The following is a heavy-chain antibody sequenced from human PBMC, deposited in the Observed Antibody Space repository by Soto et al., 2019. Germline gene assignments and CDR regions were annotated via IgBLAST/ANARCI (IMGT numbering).Heavy chain of an antibody. CDR3: ARVLDCSGGSCYFGFDY. V-gene: IGHV1-69*01. Sequence: QVQLVPSGAEVKKPGSSVKVSCKASGGTFSSYAISWVRQAPGQGLEWMGGIIPIFGTANYAQKFQGRVTITADESTSTAYMELSSLRSEDTAVYYCARVLDCSGGSCYFGFDYWGQGTLVTVSS. J-gene: IGHJ4*02. CDR1: GGTFSSYA. CDR2: IIPIFGTA. D-gene: IGHD2-15*01.